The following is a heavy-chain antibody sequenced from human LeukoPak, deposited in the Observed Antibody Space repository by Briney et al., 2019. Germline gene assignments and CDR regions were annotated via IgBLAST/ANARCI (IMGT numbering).Heavy chain of an antibody. CDR3: ARNGDYPNYYYYYYMDV. CDR1: GYTFTGYY. J-gene: IGHJ6*03. D-gene: IGHD4-17*01. CDR2: INPNSGGT. V-gene: IGHV1-2*02. Sequence: EASVKVSCKASGYTFTGYYMHWVRQAPGQGLEWMGWINPNSGGTNYAQKFQGRVTMTRDTSISTAYMELGRLRSDDTAVYYCARNGDYPNYYYYYYMDVWGKGTTVTVSS.